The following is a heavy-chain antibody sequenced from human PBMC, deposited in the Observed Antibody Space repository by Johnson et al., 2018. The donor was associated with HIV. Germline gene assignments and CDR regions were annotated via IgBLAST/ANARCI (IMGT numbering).Heavy chain of an antibody. CDR1: GFTFSSYG. D-gene: IGHD3-16*01. J-gene: IGHJ3*01. CDR3: AKVLWEGDAFDV. V-gene: IGHV3-30*18. CDR2: ISYDGSNK. Sequence: QVQLVESGGGVVQPGRSLKLSCAASGFTFSSYGMHWVRQAPGKGLEWVAVISYDGSNKYYADSVKGRFTISRDNSKNTLYLQMNSLRAEDTAVYYCAKVLWEGDAFDVWGHGTMVTVSS.